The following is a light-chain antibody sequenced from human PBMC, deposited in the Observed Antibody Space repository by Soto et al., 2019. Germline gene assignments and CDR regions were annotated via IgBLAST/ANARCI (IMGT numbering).Light chain of an antibody. V-gene: IGLV2-8*01. CDR3: SSYRV. Sequence: QSVLTQPPSASGSPGQSVTISCTGTSSDVGGYNYVSWYQQHPGKAPKLMIYEVSKRPSGVPDRFSGSKSGNTASLTVSGLQAEDEADYYCSSYRVFVTGTKVTVL. CDR1: SSDVGGYNY. CDR2: EVS. J-gene: IGLJ1*01.